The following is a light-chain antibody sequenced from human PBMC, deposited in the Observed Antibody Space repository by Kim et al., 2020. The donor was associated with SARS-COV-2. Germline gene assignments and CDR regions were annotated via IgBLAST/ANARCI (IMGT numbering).Light chain of an antibody. CDR2: GAS. Sequence: LSPGERATLSCRARQSVSSNYVAWYQQAPGQAPRLLIYGASNRATGAPDRFSGSGSGTDFTLTIGRLEPEDFAVYYCQQYGTSPYTFGQGTKLEI. CDR1: QSVSSNY. J-gene: IGKJ2*01. V-gene: IGKV3-20*01. CDR3: QQYGTSPYT.